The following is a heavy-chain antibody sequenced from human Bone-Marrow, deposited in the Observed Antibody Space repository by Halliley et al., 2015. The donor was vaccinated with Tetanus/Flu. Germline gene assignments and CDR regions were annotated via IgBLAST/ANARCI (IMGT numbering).Heavy chain of an antibody. Sequence: SLRLSCAASGFTFRSYGMHWVRQAPGKGLEWVAVIWYDGSKEYADSVKGHFTISRDNFNNTLYPQMSSLRAEDTAVYYCARDTWRPLWDYYAMDVWGQGTTVTVSS. CDR1: GFTFRSYG. CDR2: IWYDGSKE. V-gene: IGHV3-33*01. J-gene: IGHJ6*01. D-gene: IGHD3-16*01. CDR3: ARDTWRPLWDYYAMDV.